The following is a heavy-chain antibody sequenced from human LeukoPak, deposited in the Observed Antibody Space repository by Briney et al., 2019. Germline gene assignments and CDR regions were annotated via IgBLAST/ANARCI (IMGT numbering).Heavy chain of an antibody. CDR2: IIEGGDVK. J-gene: IGHJ4*02. CDR1: GFTFSAYW. Sequence: GGSLRLSCAASGFTFSAYWMTWVRQAPGKGLAWVANIIEGGDVKYYVDSVKGRFTISRDNTKNSLYLQMTSLRADDTAVYYCARVGKNGWDFDHWGQGTLVTVSS. V-gene: IGHV3-7*01. D-gene: IGHD6-19*01. CDR3: ARVGKNGWDFDH.